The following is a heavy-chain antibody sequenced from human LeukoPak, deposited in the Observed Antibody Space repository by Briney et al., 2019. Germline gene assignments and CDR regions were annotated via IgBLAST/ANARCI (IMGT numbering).Heavy chain of an antibody. V-gene: IGHV3-30*03. CDR2: ISYDGSNK. CDR1: GFTFSSFW. J-gene: IGHJ5*02. CDR3: ARARDIVVVVAAPHWFDP. Sequence: GGSLRLSCAASGFTFSSFWMHWVRQAPGKGLEWVAVISYDGSNKYYADSVKGRFTISRDNSKNTLYLQMNSLRAEDTAVYYCARARDIVVVVAAPHWFDPWGQGTLVTVSS. D-gene: IGHD2-15*01.